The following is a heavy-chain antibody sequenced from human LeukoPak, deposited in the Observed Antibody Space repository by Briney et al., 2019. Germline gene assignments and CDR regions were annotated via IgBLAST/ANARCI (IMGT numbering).Heavy chain of an antibody. Sequence: TSETLPLTCTVSGASITSISDYWGWFRQPPGKGLEWIGGIRYSGTTYHSPSLRSRLTMSIDTSKNQFSLKLSSVTAADTAVYHCARHYYGSDVWGYYFDNWGQGTLVAVSS. CDR2: IRYSGTT. CDR3: ARHYYGSDVWGYYFDN. D-gene: IGHD3-22*01. V-gene: IGHV4-39*01. J-gene: IGHJ4*02. CDR1: GASITSISDY.